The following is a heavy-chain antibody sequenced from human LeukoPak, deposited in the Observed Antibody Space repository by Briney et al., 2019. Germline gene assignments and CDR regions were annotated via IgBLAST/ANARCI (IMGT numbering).Heavy chain of an antibody. D-gene: IGHD6-19*01. CDR3: ARGYSSGWYGGY. CDR2: IYSGGGT. Sequence: PGGSLRLSCAASGFSVSNYYMSWVRQAPGKGLEWVPVIYSGGGTHYTDSVKGRFSVSRDNSKNTLYLQVNSLTVEDTAVYYCARGYSSGWYGGYWGQGTLVTVSS. V-gene: IGHV3-66*01. J-gene: IGHJ4*02. CDR1: GFSVSNYY.